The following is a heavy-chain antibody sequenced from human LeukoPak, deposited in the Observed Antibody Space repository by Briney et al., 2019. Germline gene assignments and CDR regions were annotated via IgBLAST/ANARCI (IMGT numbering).Heavy chain of an antibody. J-gene: IGHJ4*02. CDR1: GGSISSSSYY. CDR2: IYYSGST. CDR3: ARGYGSGSYNNFNH. Sequence: SETLSLTCTVSGGSISSSSYYWGWIRQPPGKGLEWIGSIYYSGSTYYNPSLKSRVTISVDTSKNQFSLNLSSVTAADTAVYYCARGYGSGSYNNFNHWGQGILVTVSS. D-gene: IGHD3-10*01. V-gene: IGHV4-39*07.